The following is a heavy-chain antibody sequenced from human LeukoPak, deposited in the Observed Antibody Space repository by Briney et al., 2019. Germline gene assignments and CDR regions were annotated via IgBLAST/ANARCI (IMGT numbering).Heavy chain of an antibody. CDR1: GGSISGYY. D-gene: IGHD6-19*01. Sequence: PSETLSLTRTVSGGSISGYYWSWIRQPPGKGLEWVGYISYSGSTNYNPSLKSRVTISVDTSKNQFSLKLSSVTAADTAIYYCARDGRAGSLFAYWGQGTLVTVSS. CDR2: ISYSGST. CDR3: ARDGRAGSLFAY. J-gene: IGHJ4*02. V-gene: IGHV4-59*01.